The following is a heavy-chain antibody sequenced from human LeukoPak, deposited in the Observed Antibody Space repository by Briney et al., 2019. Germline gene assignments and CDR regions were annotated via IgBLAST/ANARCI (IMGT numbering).Heavy chain of an antibody. V-gene: IGHV3-30*18. CDR3: AKGGSWVVTAIFLFDY. CDR2: ISYDGSNK. D-gene: IGHD2-21*02. CDR1: GFTFSSYG. J-gene: IGHJ4*02. Sequence: PGGSLRLSCAASGFTFSSYGMHWVRQAPGKGLEWVAVISYDGSNKYYADSVKGRFTISRDNSKNTLYLQMNSLRAEDTAVYYCAKGGSWVVTAIFLFDYWGQGTLVTVSS.